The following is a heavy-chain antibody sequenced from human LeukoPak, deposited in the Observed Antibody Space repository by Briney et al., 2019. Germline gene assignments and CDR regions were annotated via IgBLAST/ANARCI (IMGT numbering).Heavy chain of an antibody. V-gene: IGHV3-48*04. Sequence: GGSLSLFCVASGLNFNSYSVKWLRQAPGKGREWVSYFSVDLKTIDYAECVRGRFTVSRDNARKSLNLQMNSLRVEDRAMYFCARDSSWDFDIWGKDTMVTVSS. CDR2: FSVDLKTI. CDR3: ARDSSWDFDI. D-gene: IGHD1-26*01. CDR1: GLNFNSYS. J-gene: IGHJ3*02.